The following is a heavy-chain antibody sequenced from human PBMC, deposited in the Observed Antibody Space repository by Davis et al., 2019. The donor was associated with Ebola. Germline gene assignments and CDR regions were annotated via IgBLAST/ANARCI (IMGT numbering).Heavy chain of an antibody. CDR2: IIPIFGTA. D-gene: IGHD1-26*01. CDR3: ARGGRELLVTGRFDY. CDR1: GYTFTSYG. Sequence: AASVKVSCKASGYTFTSYGISWVRQAPGQGLEWMGGIIPIFGTANYAQKFQGRVTITADKSTSTAYMELSSLRSEDTAVYYCARGGRELLVTGRFDYWGQGTLVTVSS. J-gene: IGHJ4*02. V-gene: IGHV1-69*06.